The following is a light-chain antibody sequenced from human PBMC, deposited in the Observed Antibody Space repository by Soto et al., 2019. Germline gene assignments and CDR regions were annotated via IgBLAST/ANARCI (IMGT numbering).Light chain of an antibody. V-gene: IGKV1-9*01. CDR3: QQLTNFRLT. CDR1: PGINKF. CDR2: RAS. J-gene: IGKJ2*01. Sequence: IQLTQSPSSLSASVGDRVTITCRARPGINKFLAWYQQRPGKAPQLLVYRASTLQSGVTSSFSGTGSGTDFNLTITSLQPEYFATYYCQQLTNFRLTFGQGTKLYI.